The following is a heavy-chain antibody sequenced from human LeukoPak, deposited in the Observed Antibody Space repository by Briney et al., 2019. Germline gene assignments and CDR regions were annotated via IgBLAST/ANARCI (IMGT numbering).Heavy chain of an antibody. CDR1: GFTFSSYA. V-gene: IGHV3-23*01. CDR2: ISGSGGST. D-gene: IGHD1-26*01. CDR3: STQLKWESRSDY. J-gene: IGHJ4*02. Sequence: GGSLRLSCAASGFTFSSYAMSWVRQAPGKGLEWVSAISGSGGSTYYADSVKGRFTISRDNSKNTLYLQMNSLRTDDTAVYYCSTQLKWESRSDYWGQGTLVTVSS.